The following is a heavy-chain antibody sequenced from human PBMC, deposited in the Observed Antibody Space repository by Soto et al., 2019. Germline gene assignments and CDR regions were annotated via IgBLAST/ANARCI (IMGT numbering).Heavy chain of an antibody. Sequence: ASVEVSCKASGYTFTGLFMHWVRQAPGQGLEWLGWVNPKSGDTTYAPKFKDRVSLTRDTSTDTAFLDLRDLTEDDTAIYYCSLTGRGGSWGPGTPVTVSS. V-gene: IGHV1-2*02. CDR2: VNPKSGDT. CDR3: SLTGRGGS. D-gene: IGHD1-20*01. CDR1: GYTFTGLF. J-gene: IGHJ5*02.